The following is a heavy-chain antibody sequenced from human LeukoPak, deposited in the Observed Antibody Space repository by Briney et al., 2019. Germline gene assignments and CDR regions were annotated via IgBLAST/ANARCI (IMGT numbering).Heavy chain of an antibody. CDR1: GFTFSSYG. CDR3: ARDLRGYYFDY. D-gene: IGHD3-16*01. V-gene: IGHV3-7*01. CDR2: IKQDGSEK. J-gene: IGHJ4*02. Sequence: GGSLRLSCAASGFTFSSYGMHWVRQAPGKGLVWVASIKQDGSEKYYVDSVKGRFTISRDNAKNSLFLQMNSLRAEDTAVYYCARDLRGYYFDYWGQGTLVTVSS.